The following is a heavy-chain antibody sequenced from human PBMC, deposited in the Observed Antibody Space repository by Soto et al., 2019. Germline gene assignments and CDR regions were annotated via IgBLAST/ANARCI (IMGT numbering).Heavy chain of an antibody. Sequence: GGSLRLSCAASGFTVSSNYMSWVRQAPGKGLEWVSVIYSGGSTYYADSVKGRFTISRDNSKNTLYLQMNSLRAEDTAVYYCAKPLYYYDSSGNYGMDVWGQGTKVTVSS. CDR1: GFTVSSNY. CDR2: IYSGGST. CDR3: AKPLYYYDSSGNYGMDV. D-gene: IGHD3-22*01. V-gene: IGHV3-66*04. J-gene: IGHJ6*02.